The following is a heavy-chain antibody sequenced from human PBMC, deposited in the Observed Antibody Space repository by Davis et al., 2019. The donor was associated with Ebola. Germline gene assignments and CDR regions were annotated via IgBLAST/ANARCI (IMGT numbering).Heavy chain of an antibody. Sequence: SETLSLTCSVSGDSIRYFYWSWIRQPPGKGLEWIGYIYDSGITNYNPSLKSRLTMSVDTSKNHFSLRLSSVTAADTAVYYCARDITLRGPFDPWGQGTLVTVSS. CDR3: ARDITLRGPFDP. J-gene: IGHJ5*02. D-gene: IGHD3-10*01. CDR2: IYDSGIT. V-gene: IGHV4-59*12. CDR1: GDSIRYFY.